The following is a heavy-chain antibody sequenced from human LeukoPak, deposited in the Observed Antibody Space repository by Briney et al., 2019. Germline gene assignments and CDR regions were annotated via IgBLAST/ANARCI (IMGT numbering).Heavy chain of an antibody. D-gene: IGHD6-13*01. J-gene: IGHJ3*02. Sequence: PGGSLRLSCAASGFTFSSYWMSWVRQAPGKGLEWVANIKQDGSEKYYADSVKGRFTISRDNSKNTLFLQMNSLRAEDTAVYYCARPSGLIAASGAFDIWGQGTMLTVSS. CDR3: ARPSGLIAASGAFDI. CDR1: GFTFSSYW. CDR2: IKQDGSEK. V-gene: IGHV3-7*01.